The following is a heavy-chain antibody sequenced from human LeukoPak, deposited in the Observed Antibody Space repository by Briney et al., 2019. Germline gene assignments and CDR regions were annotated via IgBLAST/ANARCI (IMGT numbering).Heavy chain of an antibody. CDR2: IKQDGTVQ. J-gene: IGHJ6*02. CDR1: GFALSAYW. CDR3: ARGYTATGAMDV. Sequence: GGSLRLSCAASGFALSAYWMNWVRQAPGKGLQWLANIKQDGTVQHYVDSVKGRFTISRDNAKNSLFLQMNSLRAEDTALYYCARGYTATGAMDVWGQGTTVTVS. D-gene: IGHD5-24*01. V-gene: IGHV3-7*01.